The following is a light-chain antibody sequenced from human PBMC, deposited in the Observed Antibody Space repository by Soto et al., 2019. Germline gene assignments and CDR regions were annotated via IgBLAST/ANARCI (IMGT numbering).Light chain of an antibody. J-gene: IGKJ3*01. V-gene: IGKV3-11*01. CDR2: DAS. CDR1: RGVSIY. Sequence: ETVLTQSLATLSLSTGERATLSCRASRGVSIYLAWYQQKPGQAPRLLIEDASKRAPGVPARFSGSGSGTDFSLTISSLEPEDFGVYYCQQRSNWVFGPGTNVDIK. CDR3: QQRSNWV.